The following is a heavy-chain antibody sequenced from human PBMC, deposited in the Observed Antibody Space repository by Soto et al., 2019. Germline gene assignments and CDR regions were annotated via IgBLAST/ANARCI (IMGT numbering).Heavy chain of an antibody. CDR2: MNPNNGNT. V-gene: IGHV1-8*01. D-gene: IGHD3-16*01. CDR1: GYTFNSYG. CDR3: VRARNFIRLRLVDLTFGR. Sequence: ASVKVSCKASGYTFNSYGINWVRQAPGQGLEWMGWMNPNNGNTGYAQKFQGRVTMTRDTSITTAYKELNSLRSDDTAVYYCVRARNFIRLRLVDLTFGRWGQGRLVTVSS. J-gene: IGHJ5*02.